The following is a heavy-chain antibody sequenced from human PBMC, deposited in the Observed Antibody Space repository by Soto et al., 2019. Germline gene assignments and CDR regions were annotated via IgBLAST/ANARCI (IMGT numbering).Heavy chain of an antibody. J-gene: IGHJ4*02. V-gene: IGHV3-30-3*01. CDR3: ARDKQWLTPYYFDY. D-gene: IGHD6-19*01. CDR1: GFTFSSYA. Sequence: QVQLVESGGGVVQPGRSLRLSCAASGFTFSSYAMHWVRQAPGKGLEWVAVISYDGSNKYYADSVKGRFTISRDNSKNTLYLQMNSLRAEDTAVYYCARDKQWLTPYYFDYWGQGTLVTVSS. CDR2: ISYDGSNK.